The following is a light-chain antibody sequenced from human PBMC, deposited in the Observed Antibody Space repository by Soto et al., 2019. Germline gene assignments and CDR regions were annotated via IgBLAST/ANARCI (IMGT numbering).Light chain of an antibody. CDR2: GAS. CDR1: LSVSSSS. J-gene: IGKJ1*01. V-gene: IGKV3-20*01. Sequence: EIVLTQSPGTLSLSPGERATLSCRASLSVSSSSLAWYQQKPGQAPRLLIYGASSRATGIPDRFSVSGSGTDFTLTISRLEPEDFAVYYCQQYGSSPTFGQGTKVEIK. CDR3: QQYGSSPT.